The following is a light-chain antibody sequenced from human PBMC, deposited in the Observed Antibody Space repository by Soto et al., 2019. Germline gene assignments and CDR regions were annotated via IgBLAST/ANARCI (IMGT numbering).Light chain of an antibody. V-gene: IGLV1-44*01. CDR1: SSNIGSNT. CDR2: SNN. Sequence: QSVLTQPPSASGTPGQRVTISCSGSSSNIGSNTLNWYQQLPGTAPKLLIYSNNQRPSGVPDRFSGSKSGTSASLAISGLQSEDEADYYCAAWDHSLNPDVVFGGGTKLTVL. CDR3: AAWDHSLNPDVV. J-gene: IGLJ2*01.